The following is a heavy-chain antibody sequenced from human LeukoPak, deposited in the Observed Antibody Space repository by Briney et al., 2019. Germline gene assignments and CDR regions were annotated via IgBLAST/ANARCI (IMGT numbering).Heavy chain of an antibody. D-gene: IGHD3-10*01. CDR2: INPSGGST. J-gene: IGHJ4*02. V-gene: IGHV1-46*01. CDR3: ARAEFAPSGIWFGGDY. Sequence: GASVKVSCKASGYTFTSYYMHWVRQAPGQGLEWMGIINPSGGSTSYAQKFQGRVTMTRDTSTSTVYMELSSLRSEDTAVYYCARAEFAPSGIWFGGDYWGQGTLVTASS. CDR1: GYTFTSYY.